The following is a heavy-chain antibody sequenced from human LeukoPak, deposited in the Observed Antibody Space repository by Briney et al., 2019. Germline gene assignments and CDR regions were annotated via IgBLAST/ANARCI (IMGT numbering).Heavy chain of an antibody. J-gene: IGHJ5*02. CDR2: IVVGSGNT. D-gene: IGHD3-22*01. CDR1: GFTFTSSA. CDR3: AAGLGESSGYYYVFGLS. Sequence: SVKVSCKASGFTFTSSAVQWVRQARGQRLEWIGWIVVGSGNTSYAQKFQERVTITRDMSTSTAHMELSSLRSEDTAVYYCAAGLGESSGYYYVFGLSWGQGTLVTVSS. V-gene: IGHV1-58*01.